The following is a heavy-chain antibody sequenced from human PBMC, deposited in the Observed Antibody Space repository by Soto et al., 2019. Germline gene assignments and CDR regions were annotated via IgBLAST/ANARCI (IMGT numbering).Heavy chain of an antibody. V-gene: IGHV3-66*01. CDR1: GFTVSTKY. CDR2: IYSGGST. Sequence: ESGGGLVQPGGSLRLSCAASGFTVSTKYMSWVRQDPGKGLEWVSVIYSGGSTFYADSVRGRFTISRDNSKNTVNLQMNSLRAEDTAVYYCARDPWAADYWGQGTLVTVSS. D-gene: IGHD3-16*01. J-gene: IGHJ4*02. CDR3: ARDPWAADY.